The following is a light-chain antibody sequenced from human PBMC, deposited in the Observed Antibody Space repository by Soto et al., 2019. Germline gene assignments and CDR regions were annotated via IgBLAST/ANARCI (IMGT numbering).Light chain of an antibody. CDR2: EFS. CDR1: SSDVGGYNY. V-gene: IGLV2-8*01. Sequence: QSALAHPPSASGSPGQSVTISCTGTSSDVGGYNYVSWYQQHPGKAPKLMIYEFSRRPSGVPDRFSGSRSANTAFLTVSGLQAEDEADYYCCSYAGNDNFYVFGTGTKVTVL. J-gene: IGLJ1*01. CDR3: CSYAGNDNFYV.